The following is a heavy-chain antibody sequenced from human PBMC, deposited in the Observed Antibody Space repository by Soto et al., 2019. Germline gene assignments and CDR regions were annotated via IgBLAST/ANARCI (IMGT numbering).Heavy chain of an antibody. CDR1: GYTFTGYY. V-gene: IGHV1-2*02. Sequence: ASVKVSCKASGYTFTGYYMHWVRQAPGQGLEWMGWINPNSGGTNYAQKFQGRVTMTRDTSISTAYMELSRLRSDDTAVYYCAGGGVLRFLEWSRGTNKNAFDIWGQGTMVTV. D-gene: IGHD3-3*01. J-gene: IGHJ3*02. CDR3: AGGGVLRFLEWSRGTNKNAFDI. CDR2: INPNSGGT.